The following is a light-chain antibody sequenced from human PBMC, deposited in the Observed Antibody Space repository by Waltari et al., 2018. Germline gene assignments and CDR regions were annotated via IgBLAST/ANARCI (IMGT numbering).Light chain of an antibody. V-gene: IGKV3-15*01. Sequence: EIVMTQSPATLSVSPGERATLSCRASRSVGVTLAWYQQKPGQAPNLLIYDTSTRATGVPAKFSGSGSGTEFTLTISSLQSEDFAIYYCQQYNLWPRTFGQGTRVEIK. CDR2: DTS. J-gene: IGKJ1*01. CDR1: RSVGVT. CDR3: QQYNLWPRT.